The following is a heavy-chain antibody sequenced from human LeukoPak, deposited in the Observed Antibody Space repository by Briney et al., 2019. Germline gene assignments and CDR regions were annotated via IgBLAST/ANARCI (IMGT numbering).Heavy chain of an antibody. J-gene: IGHJ4*02. D-gene: IGHD3-10*02. V-gene: IGHV3-23*01. CDR2: ITSSGGST. Sequence: GGSLRLSCAASGFTFNTYGMTWVRQAPGKGLEWVSAITSSGGSTYYGDSVKGRFTISRDNSRNTLYLQMNSLRVDDTAVYYCARDLCWGCFDDWGQGNLVTVSS. CDR3: ARDLCWGCFDD. CDR1: GFTFNTYG.